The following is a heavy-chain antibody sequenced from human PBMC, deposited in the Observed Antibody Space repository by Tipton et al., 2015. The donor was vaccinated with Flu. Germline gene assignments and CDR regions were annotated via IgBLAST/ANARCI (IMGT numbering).Heavy chain of an antibody. V-gene: IGHV4-59*01. D-gene: IGHD6-13*01. J-gene: IGHJ2*01. Sequence: TLSPTCTVSGGSISSYYWSWIRQPPGKGLEWIGYIYYSGSTNYNPSLKSRVTISVDTSKNQFSLKLSSVTAADTAVYYCARVSSSSSWSQDWYFDLWGRGTLVTVSS. CDR1: GGSISSYY. CDR2: IYYSGST. CDR3: ARVSSSSSWSQDWYFDL.